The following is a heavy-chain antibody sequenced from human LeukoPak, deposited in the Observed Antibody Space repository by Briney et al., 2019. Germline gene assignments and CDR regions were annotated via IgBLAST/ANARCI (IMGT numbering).Heavy chain of an antibody. Sequence: ASVKVSCKASGYTSTSYYMHWVRQAPGQGLEWMGIINPSGGSTSYAQKFQGRVTMTRDTSTSTVYMELSSLRSEDTAVYYCARDLWAYYDSSGYEFDYWGQGALVTVSS. D-gene: IGHD3-22*01. CDR3: ARDLWAYYDSSGYEFDY. CDR1: GYTSTSYY. V-gene: IGHV1-46*01. J-gene: IGHJ4*02. CDR2: INPSGGST.